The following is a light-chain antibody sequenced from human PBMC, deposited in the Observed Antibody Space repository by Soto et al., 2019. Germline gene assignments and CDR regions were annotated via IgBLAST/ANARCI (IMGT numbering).Light chain of an antibody. V-gene: IGKV4-1*01. CDR1: QSVLYSSNNKNY. J-gene: IGKJ2*01. CDR3: QQYYSTPYT. CDR2: WAS. Sequence: DIVMTQSPDSLAVSLGERATTNCKSSQSVLYSSNNKNYLAWYQQKPGQPPKLLIYWASTRESGVPDRFSGSGSGTDFTLTISSLQAEDVAVYYCQQYYSTPYTFGQGTTLEIK.